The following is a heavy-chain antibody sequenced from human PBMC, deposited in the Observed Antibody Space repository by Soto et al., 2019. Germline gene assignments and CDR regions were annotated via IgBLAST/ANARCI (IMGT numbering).Heavy chain of an antibody. J-gene: IGHJ6*03. CDR3: ARSRTGTTYSCTVF. CDR2: IHSGGDT. D-gene: IGHD1-7*01. CDR1: GFAVSSNY. V-gene: IGHV3-66*01. Sequence: GSLRLSCAASGFAVSSNYMTWVRQAPGKGLEWVSVIHSGGDTHYADSVRGRFTISRDNSKNTLYLQMNSLRAEDTAVYYCARSRTGTTYSCTVFWCTGTMVS.